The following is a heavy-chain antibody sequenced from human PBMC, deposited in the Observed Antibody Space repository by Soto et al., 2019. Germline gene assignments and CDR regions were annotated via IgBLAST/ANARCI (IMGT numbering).Heavy chain of an antibody. D-gene: IGHD2-2*01. J-gene: IGHJ4*02. CDR3: ARDGSGAAANPYFDY. CDR1: GFTFSSYT. V-gene: IGHV3-21*04. Sequence: GGTLRLSCAASGFTFSSYTMHWVRQAPGKGLEWVSSISTSSTYKYIADSVTGRFTISRDNAKNSLFLQMSSLRVEDTAVYYCARDGSGAAANPYFDYWGQGTLVTVSS. CDR2: ISTSSTYK.